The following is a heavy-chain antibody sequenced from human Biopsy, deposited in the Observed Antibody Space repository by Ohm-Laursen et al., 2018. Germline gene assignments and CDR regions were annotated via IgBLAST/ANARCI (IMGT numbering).Heavy chain of an antibody. V-gene: IGHV3-48*03. CDR3: ARLNSGTYDASDL. D-gene: IGHD1-26*01. CDR2: IYGGGSPV. J-gene: IGHJ3*01. Sequence: SLSLSCTASGFAFTLYEMNWVRHAPGTGMEWISYIYGGGSPVSYADSVKGRFTISRDNAQNSLYLHMNSLRAEDTAVYYCARLNSGTYDASDLWGQGTMVIVSS. CDR1: GFAFTLYE.